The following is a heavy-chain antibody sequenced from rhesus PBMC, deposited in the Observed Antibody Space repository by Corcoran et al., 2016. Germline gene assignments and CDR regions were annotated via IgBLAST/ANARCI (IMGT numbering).Heavy chain of an antibody. CDR1: GFTFSRFE. V-gene: IGHV3-100*02. D-gene: IGHD6-31*01. CDR2: ISESGGTI. CDR3: TGSGWYGTFDY. J-gene: IGHJ4*01. Sequence: DVQLVESGGGLVKPGGSLRLSCVAYGFTFSRFEMLWCRQAPGKGLEWVSVISESGGTIYYADSVKGRFTISRDNAKNSLFLQMNSLRAEDTAVYYCTGSGWYGTFDYWGQGVLVTVSS.